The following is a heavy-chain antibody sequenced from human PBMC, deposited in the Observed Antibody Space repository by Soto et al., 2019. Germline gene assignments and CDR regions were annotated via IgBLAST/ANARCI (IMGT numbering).Heavy chain of an antibody. Sequence: GGSLRLSCAASGCTFSSYGMHWVRQAPGKGLEWVAVISYDGSNKYYADSVKGRFTISRDNAKNSLYLQMSSLRDEDTAVYYCARLIRGVAQIDYWGQGTLVTVSS. V-gene: IGHV3-30*03. D-gene: IGHD3-10*01. J-gene: IGHJ4*02. CDR2: ISYDGSNK. CDR3: ARLIRGVAQIDY. CDR1: GCTFSSYG.